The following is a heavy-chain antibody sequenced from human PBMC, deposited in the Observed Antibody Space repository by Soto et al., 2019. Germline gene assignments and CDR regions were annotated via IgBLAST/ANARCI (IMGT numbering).Heavy chain of an antibody. CDR2: ISSSGSTI. D-gene: IGHD2-2*02. CDR3: AIYRDQNDY. Sequence: GGSLRLSCAASGFTFSSYEMNWVRQAPGKGLEWISYISSSGSTIYYADSVKGRFTISRDNAKNSLYLQMNSLRAEDTAVYYCAIYRDQNDYWGQGTLVTVSS. CDR1: GFTFSSYE. J-gene: IGHJ4*02. V-gene: IGHV3-48*03.